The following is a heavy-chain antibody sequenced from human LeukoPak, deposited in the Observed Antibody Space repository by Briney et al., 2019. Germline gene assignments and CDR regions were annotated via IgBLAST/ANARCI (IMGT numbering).Heavy chain of an antibody. CDR2: IYHSGST. V-gene: IGHV4-30-2*01. Sequence: SETLSLTCAVSGGSISSGGYSWSWIRQPPGKGLEWIGYIYHSGSTYYNPSLKSRVTISVDRSKNQFSLKLSSVTAADTAVYYCARASPGYDGSGYLQGYYYMDVWGKGTTVTVSS. J-gene: IGHJ6*03. CDR1: GGSISSGGYS. D-gene: IGHD3-22*01. CDR3: ARASPGYDGSGYLQGYYYMDV.